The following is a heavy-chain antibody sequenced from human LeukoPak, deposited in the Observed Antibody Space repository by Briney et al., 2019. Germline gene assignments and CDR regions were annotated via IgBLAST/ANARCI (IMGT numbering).Heavy chain of an antibody. J-gene: IGHJ5*02. Sequence: GGSLRLSCSASGFTFSTYTMNWIRQAPGKGLEWVSCIGSSVSSSTTYIYYADSVKGRFTISRDNAKDSLYLQMNSLRAEDTAVYYCARDVTGTTSAYNWIDPWGQGVLVTVSS. V-gene: IGHV3-21*01. D-gene: IGHD1-1*01. CDR1: GFTFSTYT. CDR3: ARDVTGTTSAYNWIDP. CDR2: IGSSVSSSTTYI.